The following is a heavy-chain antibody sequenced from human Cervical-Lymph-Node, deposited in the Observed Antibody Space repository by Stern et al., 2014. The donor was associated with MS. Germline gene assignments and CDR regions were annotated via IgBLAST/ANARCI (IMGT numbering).Heavy chain of an antibody. D-gene: IGHD3-10*01. V-gene: IGHV3-33*01. J-gene: IGHJ4*02. Sequence: QVQLVQSGGGVVQPGTSLRLSCAASGFTYSQAGMHWVRQAPGKGLEWVAIIRHDGSNMHDADSVKGRFTIARDNSKNTLSLQMNSLRAEATAVYYCVRDGVGETTFYGYFDYWSQGALVTVSS. CDR1: GFTYSQAG. CDR3: VRDGVGETTFYGYFDY. CDR2: IRHDGSNM.